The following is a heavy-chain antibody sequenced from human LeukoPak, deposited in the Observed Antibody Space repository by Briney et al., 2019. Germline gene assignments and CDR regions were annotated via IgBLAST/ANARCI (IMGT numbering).Heavy chain of an antibody. CDR3: AKCPSGVLRYFAPIDY. CDR1: KFTFSNYG. CDR2: ISSDGSNK. J-gene: IGHJ4*02. V-gene: IGHV3-30*18. Sequence: GWSLRLSCAASKFTFSNYGMHWVRQAPGKGLEWVAVISSDGSNKYYADSVKGRFTISRDNSKNTLYLQMNSLRAEDTAVYYCAKCPSGVLRYFAPIDYWGQGTLVTVSS. D-gene: IGHD3-9*01.